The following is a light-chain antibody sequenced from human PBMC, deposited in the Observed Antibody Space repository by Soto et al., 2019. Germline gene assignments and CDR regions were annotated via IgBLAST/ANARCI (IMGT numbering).Light chain of an antibody. CDR1: QSVSSSY. CDR2: GAS. J-gene: IGKJ3*01. V-gene: IGKV3-20*01. Sequence: EIVLTQSPGTLSLSPGERATLSCRASQSVSSSYLAWYQQKPGQAPRLLIYGASSRATGIPDRFSGSGSGTDFTLTIIRLEPEDFAVYYCQQYGSSPLFTFGPGTKLDIK. CDR3: QQYGSSPLFT.